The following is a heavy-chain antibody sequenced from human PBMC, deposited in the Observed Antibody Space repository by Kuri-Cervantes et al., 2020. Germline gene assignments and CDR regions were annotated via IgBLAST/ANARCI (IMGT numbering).Heavy chain of an antibody. J-gene: IGHJ5*02. CDR2: IYYSGST. D-gene: IGHD3-22*01. CDR1: GGSISSYY. Sequence: GSLRLSCTVTGGSISSYYWSWIRQSPGKGLEWIGYIYYSGSTNYNPSLKSRVTISVDTSKNQFSLKLSSVTAADTAVYYCARDHYDSSGYYGRWLDPWGQGTLVTVSS. V-gene: IGHV4-59*01. CDR3: ARDHYDSSGYYGRWLDP.